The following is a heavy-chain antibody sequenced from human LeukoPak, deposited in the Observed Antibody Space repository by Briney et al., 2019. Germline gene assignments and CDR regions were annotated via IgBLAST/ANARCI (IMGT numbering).Heavy chain of an antibody. Sequence: GGSLRLSCAASGFTFSSYGMHWVRQAPGKGLEWVAVIWYDGSNKYYADSVKGRFTISRDNSKNTLYLQMNSLRAEDTAVYYCARDRGVYGMDVWGQGTTVTVSS. J-gene: IGHJ6*02. CDR2: IWYDGSNK. CDR1: GFTFSSYG. CDR3: ARDRGVYGMDV. V-gene: IGHV3-33*01. D-gene: IGHD3-10*01.